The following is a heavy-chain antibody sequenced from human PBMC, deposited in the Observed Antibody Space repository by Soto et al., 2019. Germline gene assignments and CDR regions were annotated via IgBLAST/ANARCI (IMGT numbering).Heavy chain of an antibody. CDR3: ARHTPKPDSSGYQVLFDY. V-gene: IGHV4-39*01. CDR2: IYYSGST. CDR1: GGSISSSSYY. Sequence: SETLSLTCTVSGGSISSSSYYWGWIRQPPGKGLEWIGSIYYSGSTYYNPSLKSRVTISVDTSKNQFSLKLSSVTAADTAVYYCARHTPKPDSSGYQVLFDYWGQGTLVTVSS. J-gene: IGHJ4*02. D-gene: IGHD3-22*01.